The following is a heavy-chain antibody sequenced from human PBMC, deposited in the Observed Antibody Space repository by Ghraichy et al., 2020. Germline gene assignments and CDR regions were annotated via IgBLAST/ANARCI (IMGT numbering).Heavy chain of an antibody. V-gene: IGHV3-74*01. Sequence: GGSLRLSCAASGFTFSSYWMHWVRQVPGKGLVWVSRINIDGSGTTYADSVKGRFTISRDNAKNTLYLQMNSLRAEDTAVYYCARGRLFWELRTSSLDYWGQGNLVIVSS. D-gene: IGHD1-26*01. J-gene: IGHJ4*02. CDR3: ARGRLFWELRTSSLDY. CDR2: INIDGSGT. CDR1: GFTFSSYW.